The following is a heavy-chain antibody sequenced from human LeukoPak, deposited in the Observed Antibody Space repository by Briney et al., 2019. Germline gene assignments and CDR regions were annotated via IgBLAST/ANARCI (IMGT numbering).Heavy chain of an antibody. CDR3: ARGGGNSWSGLADY. CDR2: IWSDGADK. CDR1: GFTFNSHG. D-gene: IGHD2/OR15-2a*01. V-gene: IGHV3-33*01. J-gene: IGHJ4*02. Sequence: GGSLRLSCVASGFTFNSHGMQWVRQAPGKGLEWVAVIWSDGADKDCADSVKGRFTISRDISKSTLYLQLNSLRAEDTAMYYCARGGGNSWSGLADYWGQGTLVTVSS.